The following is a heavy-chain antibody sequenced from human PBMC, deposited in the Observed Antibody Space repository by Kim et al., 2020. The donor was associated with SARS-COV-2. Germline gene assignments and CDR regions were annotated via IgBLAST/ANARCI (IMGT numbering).Heavy chain of an antibody. CDR1: GYTFTSYD. D-gene: IGHD5-18*01. V-gene: IGHV1-8*01. CDR2: INPNSGNT. J-gene: IGHJ4*02. Sequence: ASVKVSCKASGYTFTSYDINWVRQATGQGLEWMGWINPNSGNTGYAQKFQGRVTMTRNTSISTAYMELSSLRSEDTAVYYCARGRSLRFHQLWLVYWGQGTLVTVSS. CDR3: ARGRSLRFHQLWLVY.